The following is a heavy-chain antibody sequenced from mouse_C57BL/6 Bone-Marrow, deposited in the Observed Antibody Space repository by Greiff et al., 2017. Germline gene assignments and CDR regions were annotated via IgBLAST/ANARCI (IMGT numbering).Heavy chain of an antibody. CDR1: GYTFTSYW. V-gene: IGHV1-72*01. CDR2: IDPNSGGT. CDR3: ARDDGRSFYDMDY. J-gene: IGHJ4*01. D-gene: IGHD1-1*01. Sequence: QVQLQQPGAELVKPGASVKLSCKASGYTFTSYWMHWVKQRPGRGLEWIGSIDPNSGGTKYNEKFKSKATLTVDKPSSTAYMQLSSLTSEDSAVYYGARDDGRSFYDMDYWGQGTSVTVSS.